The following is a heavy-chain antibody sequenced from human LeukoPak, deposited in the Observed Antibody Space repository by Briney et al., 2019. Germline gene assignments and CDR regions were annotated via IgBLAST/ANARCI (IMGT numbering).Heavy chain of an antibody. CDR3: ARRYCSGGSCYDGYFDY. CDR1: GYTFTGYY. D-gene: IGHD2-15*01. CDR2: INPNSGGT. V-gene: IGHV1-2*02. J-gene: IGHJ4*02. Sequence: GASVKVSCKASGYTFTGYYIHWVRQAPGQGLEWMGWINPNSGGTNYAQKFQGRVTMTRDTSISTAYMELSRLRSDDTAVYYCARRYCSGGSCYDGYFDYWGQGTLVSVSS.